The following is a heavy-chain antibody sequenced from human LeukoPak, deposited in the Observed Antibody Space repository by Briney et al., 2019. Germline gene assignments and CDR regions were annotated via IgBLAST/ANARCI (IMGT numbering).Heavy chain of an antibody. D-gene: IGHD3-22*01. CDR2: IGTYKGNT. Sequence: ASVKVSCKTSGYTFTSDGISWVRQAPGQGLEWMGWIGTYKGNTNYAQMFQGRVTMTTDTSTSTAYMELKNLRSDDAAVYYCARTPGMVVVKTFYCMDVWGQGTTVTVSS. J-gene: IGHJ6*02. V-gene: IGHV1-18*01. CDR3: ARTPGMVVVKTFYCMDV. CDR1: GYTFTSDG.